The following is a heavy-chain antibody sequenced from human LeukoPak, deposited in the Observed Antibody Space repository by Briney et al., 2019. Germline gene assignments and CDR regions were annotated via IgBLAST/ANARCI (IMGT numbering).Heavy chain of an antibody. CDR2: ISSSGSTI. CDR1: GFAFSSYE. J-gene: IGHJ4*02. CDR3: ARESMIVVFDY. V-gene: IGHV3-48*03. D-gene: IGHD3-22*01. Sequence: PGGSLRLSCAASGFAFSSYEMNWVRQAPGKGLEWVSYISSSGSTIYYADSVKGRFTISRDNAKNSLYLQMNSLRAEDTAVYYCARESMIVVFDYWGQGTLVTVSS.